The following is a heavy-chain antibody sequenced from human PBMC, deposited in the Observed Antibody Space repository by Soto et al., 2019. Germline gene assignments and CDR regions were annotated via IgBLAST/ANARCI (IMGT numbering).Heavy chain of an antibody. CDR1: GFVFNTYG. J-gene: IGHJ6*02. D-gene: IGHD3-22*01. CDR3: SRAAWFYYGMDI. CDR2: IWPDGTNK. Sequence: GGSLRLSCEASGFVFNTYGMHWVRQAPGKGLEWVAVIWPDGTNKYYADSVSGQFTISRDNSKNTVFLQMNSLSAEDTAVYYCSRAAWFYYGMDIWGRGTTVTVSS. V-gene: IGHV3-33*01.